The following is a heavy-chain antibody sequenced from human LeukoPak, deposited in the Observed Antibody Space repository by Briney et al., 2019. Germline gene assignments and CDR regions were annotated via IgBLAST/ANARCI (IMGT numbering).Heavy chain of an antibody. V-gene: IGHV3-30*02. CDR2: IRYDGSDL. Sequence: GGSLRLSCAASGFTFNMYGMHWVRQAPGKGLEWVAFIRYDGSDLYYADSVKGRFTISGDNSKNTLYLRMNSLRLEDTAVYYRASFFSQYGDYVWGQGTLVTVSS. D-gene: IGHD4-17*01. J-gene: IGHJ4*02. CDR1: GFTFNMYG. CDR3: ASFFSQYGDYV.